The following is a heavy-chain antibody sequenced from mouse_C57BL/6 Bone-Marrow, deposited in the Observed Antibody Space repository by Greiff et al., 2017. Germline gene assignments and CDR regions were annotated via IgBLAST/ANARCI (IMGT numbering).Heavy chain of an antibody. CDR2: INPNYGTT. Sequence: VQLQQSGPELVKPGASVKISCKASGYSFTDYNMNWVQQSHGKSLEWIGVINPNYGTTSYKQMFKGKATLTVDQSSSTAYMQLNSLTSEDSAVYYFARGYDYDYAMDYWGQGTSVTVSS. CDR1: GYSFTDYN. CDR3: ARGYDYDYAMDY. D-gene: IGHD2-4*01. V-gene: IGHV1-39*01. J-gene: IGHJ4*01.